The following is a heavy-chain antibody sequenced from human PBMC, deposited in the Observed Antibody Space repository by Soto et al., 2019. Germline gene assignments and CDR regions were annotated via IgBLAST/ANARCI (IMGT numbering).Heavy chain of an antibody. D-gene: IGHD3-16*01. CDR3: ARHRGGTLALSVQGWCDP. V-gene: IGHV5-10-1*01. Sequence: PGESLKISCKASGYSFTNYWITWVRQVPGKGLEWMGRIDPRGAYIDYSPSFQGRVIMSTDNSISTAYLQWTSLKASDTALYYCARHRGGTLALSVQGWCDPWGQGTLVTVSS. CDR2: IDPRGAYI. J-gene: IGHJ5*02. CDR1: GYSFTNYW.